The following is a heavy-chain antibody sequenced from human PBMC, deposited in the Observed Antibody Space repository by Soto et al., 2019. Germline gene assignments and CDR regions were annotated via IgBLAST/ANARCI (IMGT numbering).Heavy chain of an antibody. J-gene: IGHJ4*02. V-gene: IGHV1-8*01. CDR1: GYTFSSYD. CDR2: VKPNKGDP. CDR3: AKVSRKGSAIDFDY. D-gene: IGHD3-10*01. Sequence: QVQLLQSGAELMKPGASVKVSCKASGYTFSSYDMNWVRQATGQGPEWLGRVKPNKGDPGSAQKVPGRVTLNTDISTTTAYLELHTLRSEDTAIYCWAKVSRKGSAIDFDYWCQGALITGSS.